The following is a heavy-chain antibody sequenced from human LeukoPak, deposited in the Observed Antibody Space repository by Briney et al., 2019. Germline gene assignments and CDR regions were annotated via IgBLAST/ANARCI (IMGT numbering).Heavy chain of an antibody. V-gene: IGHV4-38-2*01. CDR2: IYHSGST. CDR1: GYSISSGYY. D-gene: IGHD2-2*01. Sequence: SETLSLTCAVSGYSISSGYYWGWIRQPPGKGLEWIGSIYHSGSTYYNPSLKSRVTISVDTSKNQFSLKLSSVTAADTAVYYCARLDDGVIPAALYWYFDLGGRGTLVTVSS. CDR3: ARLDDGVIPAALYWYFDL. J-gene: IGHJ2*01.